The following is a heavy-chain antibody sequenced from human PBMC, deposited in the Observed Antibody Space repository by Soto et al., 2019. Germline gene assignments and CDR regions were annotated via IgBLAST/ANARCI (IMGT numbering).Heavy chain of an antibody. CDR1: GYTFSDYY. V-gene: IGHV3-11*01. Sequence: QVRLVESGGDLVKPGGSLRLSCAASGYTFSDYYMSWIRQAPGKGLEWISYIDTSGTKIYYADSVKGRFTITRDNAKNSVYLEMNSLRDEATAVYYCASHYDMWSGYLSPVDYWGQGTLVTVSS. D-gene: IGHD3-3*01. CDR3: ASHYDMWSGYLSPVDY. J-gene: IGHJ4*02. CDR2: IDTSGTKI.